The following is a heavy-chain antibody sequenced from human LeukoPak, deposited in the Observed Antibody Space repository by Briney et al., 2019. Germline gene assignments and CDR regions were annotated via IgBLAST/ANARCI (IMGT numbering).Heavy chain of an antibody. Sequence: SETLSLTCAVSGGSVSSSQWWSWVRQPPGKGLEWIGEIYHSGSTNSNPSLKSRVTLSVDKSKNQFSLKLTSVTAADTAVYYCARVTYDFWSGYGDYYYYYMDVWGKGTAVTVSS. CDR3: ARVTYDFWSGYGDYYYYYMDV. CDR2: IYHSGST. D-gene: IGHD3-3*01. V-gene: IGHV4-4*02. CDR1: GGSVSSSQW. J-gene: IGHJ6*03.